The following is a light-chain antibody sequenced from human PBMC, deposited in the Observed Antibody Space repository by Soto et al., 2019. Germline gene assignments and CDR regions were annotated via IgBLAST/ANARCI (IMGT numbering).Light chain of an antibody. J-gene: IGKJ4*01. V-gene: IGKV3-15*01. CDR1: QSINNN. CDR2: RTS. CDR3: QQYNNWPRAT. Sequence: EIVMTQSPATLSVSPWERATLSCRASQSINNNLAWYQQKPGQAPRLIMFRTSTRATGVPARFSGSGSETDFNLTISSLQSEDFAAYYCQQYNNWPRATFGGGTKVDIK.